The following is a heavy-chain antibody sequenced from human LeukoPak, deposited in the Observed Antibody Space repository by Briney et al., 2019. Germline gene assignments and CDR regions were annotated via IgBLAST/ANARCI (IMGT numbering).Heavy chain of an antibody. D-gene: IGHD6-19*01. Sequence: QTGGSLRLSCAASGFTFSSYGMHWVRQAPGKGLEWVAFIRYDGSNKYYADSVKGRFTISRDNSKNTLYLQMNSLRPEDTAVYYCARGGKIALAGTRSTQYFQHWGQGTLVTVSS. V-gene: IGHV3-30*02. CDR3: ARGGKIALAGTRSTQYFQH. J-gene: IGHJ1*01. CDR2: IRYDGSNK. CDR1: GFTFSSYG.